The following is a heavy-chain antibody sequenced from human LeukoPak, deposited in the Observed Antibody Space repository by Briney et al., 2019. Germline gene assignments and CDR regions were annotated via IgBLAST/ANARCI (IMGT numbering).Heavy chain of an antibody. V-gene: IGHV3-9*01. Sequence: QPGRFLRLSCAASGFTFDDYAMFWVRQAPGKGLEWVSGISWDSRNIGYAASVKGRFTTSRDNGKNSLYLQMNSLRPDDTALYYCARGNRDTSGFYFYYGMDVWGPGSTVTVSS. J-gene: IGHJ6*02. CDR1: GFTFDDYA. CDR2: ISWDSRNI. CDR3: ARGNRDTSGFYFYYGMDV. D-gene: IGHD6-19*01.